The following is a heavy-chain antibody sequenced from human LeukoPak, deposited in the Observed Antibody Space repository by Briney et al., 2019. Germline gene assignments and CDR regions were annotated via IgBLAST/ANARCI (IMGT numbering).Heavy chain of an antibody. CDR2: IYTSGST. V-gene: IGHV4-61*02. D-gene: IGHD6-13*01. Sequence: SQTLSLTCTVSGGSISSGSYYWSWIRQPAGKGLEWIGRIYTSGSTNYNPSLKSRVTISVDTSKNQFSLRLKYVTAADTAVYYCARAAAGTTWDYWGQGTLVTVSS. CDR1: GGSISSGSYY. CDR3: ARAAAGTTWDY. J-gene: IGHJ4*02.